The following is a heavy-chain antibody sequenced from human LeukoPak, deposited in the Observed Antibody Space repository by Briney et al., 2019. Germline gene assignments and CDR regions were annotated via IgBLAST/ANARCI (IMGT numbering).Heavy chain of an antibody. V-gene: IGHV4-39*01. J-gene: IGHJ3*02. CDR2: ISYSGNT. D-gene: IGHD2-15*01. CDR1: GGSIISSDYH. CDR3: ARHCCSGPAKRVFDI. Sequence: PSETLSLTCTVSGGSIISSDYHWGWVRQPPGKGLEWIGTISYSGNTDYNPSLRSRVTISVDTSNNQFSLRLGSVTAADTAVYHCARHCCSGPAKRVFDIWGQRTMVTVSS.